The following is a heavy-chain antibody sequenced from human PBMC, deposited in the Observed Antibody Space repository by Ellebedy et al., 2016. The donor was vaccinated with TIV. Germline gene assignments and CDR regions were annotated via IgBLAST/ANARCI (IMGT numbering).Heavy chain of an antibody. CDR3: ARGLYYSYMDV. Sequence: ASVKVSXKTSGYTFINSDIKRVRQATGQGLEWMGWLDANSGNTGYAPKFQGRVTLTRDTSISTAYMELSNLRSDDTAVYYCARGLYYSYMDVWGKGTTVTVSS. V-gene: IGHV1-8*01. J-gene: IGHJ6*03. CDR2: LDANSGNT. CDR1: GYTFINSD.